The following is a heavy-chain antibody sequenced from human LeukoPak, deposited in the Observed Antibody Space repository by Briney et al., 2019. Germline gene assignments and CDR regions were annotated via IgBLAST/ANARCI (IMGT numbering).Heavy chain of an antibody. D-gene: IGHD5-12*01. CDR1: GFTFSSYS. J-gene: IGHJ3*02. CDR2: ISSSSSYI. V-gene: IGHV3-21*01. Sequence: GSLRLSCAASGFTFSSYSMNWVRQAPGKGLEWVSSISSSSSYIYYADSVKGRFTISSDNAKNSLYLQMNSLRAEDTAVYYCARAIVATDAFDIWGQGTMVTVSS. CDR3: ARAIVATDAFDI.